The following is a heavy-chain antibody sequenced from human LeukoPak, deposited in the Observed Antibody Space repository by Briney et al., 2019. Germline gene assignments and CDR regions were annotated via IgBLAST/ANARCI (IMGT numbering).Heavy chain of an antibody. V-gene: IGHV4-4*08. CDR3: ARRVPAASGGGFDY. D-gene: IGHD2-2*01. CDR1: GGSLSGYY. J-gene: IGHJ4*02. Sequence: SETLSLTCAVSGGSLSGYYWNWIRQPPGKGLEWIGYVNAVGSAKYNPSLSSRLTISVDKSKNQFSLKLNSVTAADSAVYFCARRVPAASGGGFDYWGQGTLVAVSS. CDR2: VNAVGSA.